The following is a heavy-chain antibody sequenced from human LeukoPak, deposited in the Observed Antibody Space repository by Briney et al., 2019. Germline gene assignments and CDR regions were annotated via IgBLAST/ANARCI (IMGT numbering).Heavy chain of an antibody. D-gene: IGHD3-10*01. V-gene: IGHV4-59*08. CDR1: GGSISSYY. J-gene: IGHJ5*02. Sequence: SETLSLTCTVPGGSISSYYWNWIRQPPGKGLEWIGYIYYSGSTNYNPSLKSRVTISVDTSKNQFSLKLSSVTAADTAVYYCARTVMVRGVIEFDPWGQGTLVTVSS. CDR2: IYYSGST. CDR3: ARTVMVRGVIEFDP.